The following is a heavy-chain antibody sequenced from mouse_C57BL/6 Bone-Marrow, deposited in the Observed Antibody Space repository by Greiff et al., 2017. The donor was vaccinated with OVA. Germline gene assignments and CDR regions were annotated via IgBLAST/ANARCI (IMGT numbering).Heavy chain of an antibody. CDR1: GFSLTSYG. CDR3: ARPIYYDYGDYFDY. Sequence: VQLVESGPGLVAPSQSLSITCTVSGFSLTSYGVDWVRQSPGKGLEWLGVIWGVGSTNYNSALKSRLSISKDNSKSQVFLKMNSLQTDDTAMYYCARPIYYDYGDYFDYWGQGTTLTVSS. J-gene: IGHJ2*01. D-gene: IGHD2-4*01. CDR2: IWGVGST. V-gene: IGHV2-6*01.